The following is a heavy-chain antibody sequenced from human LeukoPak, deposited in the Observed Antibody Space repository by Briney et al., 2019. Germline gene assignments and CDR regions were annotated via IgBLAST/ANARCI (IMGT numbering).Heavy chain of an antibody. D-gene: IGHD5-24*01. CDR2: ISYDGSNK. V-gene: IGHV3-30*18. J-gene: IGHJ4*02. Sequence: GGSLRPSCAASGFTFSSYGMHWVRQAPGKGLEWVAVISYDGSNKYYADSVKGRFTISRDNSMNTLYLQMNSLRDVDTAVYYCAQAWRWLQLNYWGQGTLVTVSS. CDR3: AQAWRWLQLNY. CDR1: GFTFSSYG.